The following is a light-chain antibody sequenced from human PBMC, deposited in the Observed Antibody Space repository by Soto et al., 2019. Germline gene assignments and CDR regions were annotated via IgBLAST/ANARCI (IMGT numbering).Light chain of an antibody. CDR2: DAS. CDR1: QGISSA. CDR3: QLVKLT. Sequence: AIQLTQSPSSLSASVGDRVTITCRASQGISSALAWYQQKPGKAPKLLTYDASSLESGVPSRFSGSGSGTDFTLTISSLQPEDFATYYCQLVKLTFGGWTKVEIK. J-gene: IGKJ4*01. V-gene: IGKV1-13*02.